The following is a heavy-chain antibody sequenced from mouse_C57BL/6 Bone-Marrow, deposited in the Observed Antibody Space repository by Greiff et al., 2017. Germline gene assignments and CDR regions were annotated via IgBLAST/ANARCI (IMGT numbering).Heavy chain of an antibody. D-gene: IGHD1-1*01. Sequence: QVQLQQSGAELARPGASVKMFCKASGYTFTSYTMHWVKQRPGPGLEWIGYINPSSGYTKYNQKFKDKATLTADKSSSTAYMQLSSMTSEDSAVYYCALYYYGSSYVAWFAYWGQGTLVTVSA. CDR3: ALYYYGSSYVAWFAY. V-gene: IGHV1-4*01. CDR1: GYTFTSYT. J-gene: IGHJ3*01. CDR2: INPSSGYT.